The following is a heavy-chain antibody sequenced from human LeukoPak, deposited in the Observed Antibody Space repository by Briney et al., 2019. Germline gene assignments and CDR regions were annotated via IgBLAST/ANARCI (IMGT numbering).Heavy chain of an antibody. V-gene: IGHV1-3*03. CDR3: ARDRRGSSSLGYYYYMDV. J-gene: IGHJ6*03. CDR1: GYTFTSYA. Sequence: ASVKVSCKASGYTFTSYAMHWVRQAPGQRLEWMGWINAGNGNTKYSQEFQGRVTITRDTSASTAYMELSSLRSEDMAVYYCARDRRGSSSLGYYYYMDVWGKGTTVTVSS. CDR2: INAGNGNT. D-gene: IGHD6-6*01.